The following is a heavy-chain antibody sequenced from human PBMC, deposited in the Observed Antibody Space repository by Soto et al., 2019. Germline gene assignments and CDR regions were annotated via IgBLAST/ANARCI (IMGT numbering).Heavy chain of an antibody. D-gene: IGHD3-16*01. Sequence: QVQLQESGPGLVKPSQTLSLTCTVSGGSISSGDYYWSWIRQPPGKGLAWIGYIYYSGSTYYNPSLKIRVTGPVDTFKNRGSLKLSSVTAAGTAVYYCARVGLLSSDGFDILVQGTMVTASS. CDR3: ARVGLLSSDGFDI. CDR1: GGSISSGDYY. CDR2: IYYSGST. V-gene: IGHV4-30-4*01. J-gene: IGHJ3*02.